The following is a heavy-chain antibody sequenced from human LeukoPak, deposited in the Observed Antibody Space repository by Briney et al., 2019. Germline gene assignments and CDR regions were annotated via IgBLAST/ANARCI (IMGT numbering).Heavy chain of an antibody. CDR2: ISGSGGST. Sequence: GGSLILSCAASGFTFSSYAMSWVRQAPGKGLEWVSAISGSGGSTYYADSVKGRFTISRDNSKNTLYLQMNSLRAEDTAVYYCAKGKGGGYYYYGMDVWGQGTTVTVSS. CDR1: GFTFSSYA. V-gene: IGHV3-23*01. D-gene: IGHD3-16*01. CDR3: AKGKGGGYYYYGMDV. J-gene: IGHJ6*02.